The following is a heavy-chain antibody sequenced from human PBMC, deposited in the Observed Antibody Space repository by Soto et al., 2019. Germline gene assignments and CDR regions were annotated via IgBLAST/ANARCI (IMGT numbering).Heavy chain of an antibody. D-gene: IGHD2-2*01. J-gene: IGHJ3*02. CDR1: GDSMTISDFL. CDR3: ARPVYAPWAFAI. Sequence: SETLSLTCTVSGDSMTISDFLCGWVRQSPGKGLEWIGGIYYSGSAYYNPSLRSRATLSVDTSRNQFFLNVTSVTAADTAVYYCARPVYAPWAFAIWGQGKFVTVS. V-gene: IGHV4-39*01. CDR2: IYYSGSA.